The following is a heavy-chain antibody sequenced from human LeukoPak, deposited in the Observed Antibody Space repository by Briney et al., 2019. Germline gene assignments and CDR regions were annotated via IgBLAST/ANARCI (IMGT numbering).Heavy chain of an antibody. D-gene: IGHD1-26*01. CDR2: ITNDGSST. J-gene: IGHJ3*02. CDR1: GLTFSSHW. CDR3: ARGDLGATGAFDI. V-gene: IGHV3-74*01. Sequence: GGSLRLSCAASGLTFSSHWMHWVRQAPGKGLVWVSRITNDGSSTTYADSVKGRFTISRDNAKNSLYLQMNSLRAEDTAVYYCARGDLGATGAFDIWGQGTMVTVSS.